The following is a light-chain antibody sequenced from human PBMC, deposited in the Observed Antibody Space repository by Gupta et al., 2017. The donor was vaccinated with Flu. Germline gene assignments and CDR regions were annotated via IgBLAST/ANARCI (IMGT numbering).Light chain of an antibody. CDR1: QSLVFSDGKTL. Sequence: SCTSSQSLVFSDGKTLFSWNQQKPGQPPQLLIYAASRRSSGVPDRFSGSGSGTDFTLSISRVEAEDVGVYYCLQTVQSPWTFGQGTKVEIK. CDR3: LQTVQSPWT. CDR2: AAS. V-gene: IGKV2D-29*01. J-gene: IGKJ1*01.